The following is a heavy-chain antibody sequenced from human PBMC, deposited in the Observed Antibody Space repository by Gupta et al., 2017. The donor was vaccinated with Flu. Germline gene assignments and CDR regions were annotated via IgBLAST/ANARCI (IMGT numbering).Heavy chain of an antibody. Sequence: WVRQAPGKGLVWVSRIKSDGSSTNYADSVKGRFTISRDNAKNTLLLQMNSLRAEDTAVYYCARANDYGGPHYWGQGTLVTVSS. D-gene: IGHD4-17*01. CDR2: IKSDGSST. CDR3: ARANDYGGPHY. J-gene: IGHJ4*02. V-gene: IGHV3-74*01.